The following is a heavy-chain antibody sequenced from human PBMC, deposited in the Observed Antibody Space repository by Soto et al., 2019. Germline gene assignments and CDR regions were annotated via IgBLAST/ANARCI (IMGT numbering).Heavy chain of an antibody. V-gene: IGHV3-66*04. CDR1: GFTVSSNY. Sequence: EVQLVESGGGLVQPGGSLRLSCAASGFTVSSNYMSWVRQAPGKGLEWVSVIYSGGSAYYADSVKGRFTISRDNSKNTLYRQMNSLRAEDTAVYYCARHGYSYGGCYFDYWGQGTLVTVSS. D-gene: IGHD5-18*01. CDR3: ARHGYSYGGCYFDY. CDR2: IYSGGSA. J-gene: IGHJ4*02.